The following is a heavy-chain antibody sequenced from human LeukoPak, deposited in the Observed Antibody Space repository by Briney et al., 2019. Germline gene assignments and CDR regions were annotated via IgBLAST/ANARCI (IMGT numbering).Heavy chain of an antibody. CDR2: IYPGDSDT. CDR1: GYSFNTYW. D-gene: IGHD4-17*01. CDR3: ARGDYGDYRVFYTLFDY. V-gene: IGHV5-51*01. Sequence: GESLKISCKGSGYSFNTYWIGWVRQMPGKRLEWMWIIYPGDSDTRYSPSFQGQVTISADKSISTAYLQWSSLKASDTAMYYCARGDYGDYRVFYTLFDYWGQGTLVTVSS. J-gene: IGHJ4*02.